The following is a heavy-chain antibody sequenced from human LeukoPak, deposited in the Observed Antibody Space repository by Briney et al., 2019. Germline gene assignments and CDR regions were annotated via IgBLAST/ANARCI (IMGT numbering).Heavy chain of an antibody. CDR3: ARDGDRYSSSWFDY. J-gene: IGHJ4*02. V-gene: IGHV3-30*04. CDR2: ISYDGSNK. Sequence: GGSLRLFCAASGFTFSSYAMHWVRQAPGKGLEWVAVISYDGSNKYYADSVKGRFTISRDNSKNTLYLQMNSLRAEDTAVYYCARDGDRYSSSWFDYWGQGTLVTVSS. D-gene: IGHD6-13*01. CDR1: GFTFSSYA.